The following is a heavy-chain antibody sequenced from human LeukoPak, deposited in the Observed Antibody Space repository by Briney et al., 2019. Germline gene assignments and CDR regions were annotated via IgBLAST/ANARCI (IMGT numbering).Heavy chain of an antibody. CDR2: ISGSRGRT. J-gene: IGHJ4*02. Sequence: PGGSLRLSCEASGFTFSSFAMTWVRQAPGKGLEWVSSISGSRGRTYNTDSVKGRFTISRDNSKNTLYLQMNSLRAEDTAVYYCARAPIGVFWSGPLDYWGQGTLVTVSS. CDR3: ARAPIGVFWSGPLDY. V-gene: IGHV3-23*01. D-gene: IGHD3-3*01. CDR1: GFTFSSFA.